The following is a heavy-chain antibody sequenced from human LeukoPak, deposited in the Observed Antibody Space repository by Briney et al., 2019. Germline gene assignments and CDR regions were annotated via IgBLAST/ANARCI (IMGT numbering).Heavy chain of an antibody. J-gene: IGHJ4*02. V-gene: IGHV3-21*01. Sequence: GGSLRLSCAASGFTFSFYSMNWVRQAPGEGLEWVSSITSSSFVHYSDSVKGRFSISRDNAKNSLYLQMDSLRAEETAVYYCARGDSSAYYGSDYWGQGILVTVSS. CDR3: ARGDSSAYYGSDY. CDR1: GFTFSFYS. CDR2: ITSSSFV. D-gene: IGHD3-22*01.